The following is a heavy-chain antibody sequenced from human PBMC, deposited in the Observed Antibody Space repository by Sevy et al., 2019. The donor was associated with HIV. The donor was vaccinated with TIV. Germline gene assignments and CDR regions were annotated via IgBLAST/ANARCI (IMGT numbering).Heavy chain of an antibody. CDR2: IWFNGIT. CDR3: ARRPDGGQYVEYIDY. J-gene: IGHJ4*02. Sequence: SETLSLTCTVSGVSVSNSRYFWGWIRQSPGKGLEWIGNIWFNGITYYNPSLNSRVTVSMDTSENQFSLELRSLTAADTTVYYCARRPDGGQYVEYIDYWGQGILVTVSS. V-gene: IGHV4-39*01. CDR1: GVSVSNSRYF. D-gene: IGHD3-16*01.